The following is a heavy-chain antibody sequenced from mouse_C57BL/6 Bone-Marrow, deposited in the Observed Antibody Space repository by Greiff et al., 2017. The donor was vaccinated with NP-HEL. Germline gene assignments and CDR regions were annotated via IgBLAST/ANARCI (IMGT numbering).Heavy chain of an antibody. Sequence: VQLQQPGAELVKPGASVKLSCKASGYTFTSYWMHWVKQRPGQGLEWIGMIHPNSGSTNYNEKFKSKATLTVDKSSSTAYMQRSSLTSEDSAVYYGARGPPLVWYFDVWGTGTTVTVSS. CDR1: GYTFTSYW. CDR2: IHPNSGST. V-gene: IGHV1-64*01. CDR3: ARGPPLVWYFDV. J-gene: IGHJ1*03.